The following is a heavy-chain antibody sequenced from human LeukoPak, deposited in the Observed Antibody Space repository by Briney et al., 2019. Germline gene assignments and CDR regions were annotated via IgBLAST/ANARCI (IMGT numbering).Heavy chain of an antibody. V-gene: IGHV4-34*01. J-gene: IGHJ3*02. D-gene: IGHD5-24*01. Sequence: SETLSLTCAVYGGSFSGYYWSWIRQPPGKGLEWIGEINHSGSTNYNPSLKSRVTISVDTSKNQFSLKLSSVTAADTAVYYCARGVFGDGYHDIWGQGTMVTVSS. CDR1: GGSFSGYY. CDR2: INHSGST. CDR3: ARGVFGDGYHDI.